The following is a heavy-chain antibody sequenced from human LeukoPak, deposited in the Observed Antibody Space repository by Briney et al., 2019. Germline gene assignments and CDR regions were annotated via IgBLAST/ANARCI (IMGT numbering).Heavy chain of an antibody. V-gene: IGHV3-9*01. CDR3: ARGRTSGGWYNYFDY. CDR2: ISWNSGSI. CDR1: GFTFDDYA. D-gene: IGHD6-19*01. Sequence: GGSLRLSCAASGFTFDDYAMHWVRQAPGKGLEWVSGISWNSGSIGYADSVKGRFTISRDNAKNSLYLQMNSLRAEDTAVYYCARGRTSGGWYNYFDYWGQGTLVTVSS. J-gene: IGHJ4*02.